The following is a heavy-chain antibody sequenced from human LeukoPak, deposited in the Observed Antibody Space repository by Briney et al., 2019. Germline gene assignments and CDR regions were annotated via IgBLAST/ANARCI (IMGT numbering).Heavy chain of an antibody. Sequence: PGGSLRLSCAASGFIFSSYGMHWVRQAPGKGLEWVAVIWYDGSKTYYADSVKGRFTISRDNSKNTLYLQMNSLRAEDTAVYYCAKLPVLLWFGELLSLTDYWGQGTLVTVSS. V-gene: IGHV3-30*02. CDR2: IWYDGSKT. CDR1: GFIFSSYG. CDR3: AKLPVLLWFGELLSLTDY. J-gene: IGHJ4*02. D-gene: IGHD3-10*01.